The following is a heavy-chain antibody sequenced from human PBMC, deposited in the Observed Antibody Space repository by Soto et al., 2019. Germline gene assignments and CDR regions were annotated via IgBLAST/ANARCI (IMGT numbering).Heavy chain of an antibody. Sequence: QVQLVESGGGVVQPGRSLRLSCAASGFTFSSYGMHWVRQAPGKGLEWVAVIWYDGSNKYYADSVKGRFTISRDNSKNPLYLQMNSLRAEDTAVYYCARDQAVVVTAILGYWGQGTLVTVSS. D-gene: IGHD2-21*02. CDR3: ARDQAVVVTAILGY. J-gene: IGHJ4*02. CDR2: IWYDGSNK. V-gene: IGHV3-33*01. CDR1: GFTFSSYG.